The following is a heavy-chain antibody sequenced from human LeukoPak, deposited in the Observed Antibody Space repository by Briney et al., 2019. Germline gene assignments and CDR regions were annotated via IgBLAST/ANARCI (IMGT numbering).Heavy chain of an antibody. CDR3: TRDKGHYDFLYLV. CDR1: GFTFGDYA. V-gene: IGHV3-49*03. Sequence: PGGSLRLSCTASGFTFGDYAMSWFRQAPGKGLEWVGFIRSKAYGGTTEYAASVKGRFTISRDDSKSIAYLQMNSLKTEDTAVYYCTRDKGHYDFLYLVWGKGTTVTVSS. CDR2: IRSKAYGGTT. D-gene: IGHD3-3*01. J-gene: IGHJ6*04.